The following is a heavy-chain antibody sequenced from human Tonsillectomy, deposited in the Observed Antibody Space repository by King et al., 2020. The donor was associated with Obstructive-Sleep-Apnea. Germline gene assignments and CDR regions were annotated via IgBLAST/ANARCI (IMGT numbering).Heavy chain of an antibody. D-gene: IGHD3-10*01. CDR3: VHRPEDYSSGSWGDY. CDR1: GFSLSTSGVS. J-gene: IGHJ4*02. Sequence: TLKESGPTLVKPTQTLTLTCTFSGFSLSTSGVSVGWIRQPPGKALEWLALIYWDDDKRYSPSLKSRLTSTKDTSKNQVVLTMTNMDPVDTATYYCVHRPEDYSSGSWGDYWGQGTLVTVSS. V-gene: IGHV2-5*02. CDR2: IYWDDDK.